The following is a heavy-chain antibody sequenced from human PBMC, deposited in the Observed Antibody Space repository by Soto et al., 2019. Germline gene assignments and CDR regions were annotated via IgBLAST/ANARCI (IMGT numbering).Heavy chain of an antibody. Sequence: QVQVVQSGAEVREPGSSVKVSCKASGDTFGSSVINWVRQAPGQGLEWMGRLTPVFGTPTYAQKLQGRVTITSDESTRTVYMELSGLRFAETAVYYCAREPTVDLTGYFYYFDLWGKGTLVTVSS. CDR2: LTPVFGTP. CDR3: AREPTVDLTGYFYYFDL. CDR1: GDTFGSSV. D-gene: IGHD3-9*01. J-gene: IGHJ4*02. V-gene: IGHV1-69*01.